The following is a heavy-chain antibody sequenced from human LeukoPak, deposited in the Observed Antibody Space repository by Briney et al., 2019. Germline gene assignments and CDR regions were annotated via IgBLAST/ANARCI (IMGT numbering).Heavy chain of an antibody. Sequence: SQTLSLTCNVSGASINTADYYWTWIRQPPGKGLEWIGYISYSGTPYYNPSLNIRVTISLDTAKNLFSLKQNSVTAADTAMYYCARDRYGDFEDYWGHGTLVTVSS. V-gene: IGHV4-30-4*08. D-gene: IGHD4-17*01. CDR3: ARDRYGDFEDY. J-gene: IGHJ4*01. CDR2: ISYSGTP. CDR1: GASINTADYY.